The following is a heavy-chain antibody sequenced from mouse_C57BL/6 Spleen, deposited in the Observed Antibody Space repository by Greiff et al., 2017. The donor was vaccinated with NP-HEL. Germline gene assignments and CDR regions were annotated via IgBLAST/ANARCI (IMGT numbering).Heavy chain of an antibody. D-gene: IGHD1-1*01. CDR1: GYTFTSYW. J-gene: IGHJ3*01. V-gene: IGHV1-69*01. CDR3: ARGGGSSTERFAD. Sequence: QVQLQQPGAELVMPGASVKLSCKASGYTFTSYWMHWVKQRPGQGLEWIGEIDPSDSYTNYNQKFKGKSTLTVDKSSSTAYMQLSSLTSEDSAVYYCARGGGSSTERFADWGQGTLVTVSA. CDR2: IDPSDSYT.